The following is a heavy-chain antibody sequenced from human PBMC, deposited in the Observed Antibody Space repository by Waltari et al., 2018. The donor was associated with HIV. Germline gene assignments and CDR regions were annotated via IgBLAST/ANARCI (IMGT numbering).Heavy chain of an antibody. J-gene: IGHJ6*02. CDR2: IFYSGNT. CDR3: ARRGGATVTSYYYYGLDV. D-gene: IGHD4-17*01. Sequence: QVQLQESGPGLVKPSETLSLTCTVSGPPISIDSPYWGWVRQPPGKGLEWIGNIFYSGNTYYNPSLKSRVTISIDTSKKHFSLKLTSVTAADTAVYYCARRGGATVTSYYYYGLDVWGQGTTVTVSS. V-gene: IGHV4-39*02. CDR1: GPPISIDSPY.